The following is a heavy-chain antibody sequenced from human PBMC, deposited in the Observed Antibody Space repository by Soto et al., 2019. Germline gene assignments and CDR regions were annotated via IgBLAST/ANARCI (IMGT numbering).Heavy chain of an antibody. CDR3: AKDPQGWLRPRGHCFDY. CDR2: ISGSGGST. V-gene: IGHV3-23*01. J-gene: IGHJ4*02. D-gene: IGHD5-12*01. CDR1: GFTFSSYA. Sequence: EVQLLESGGGLVQPGGSLRLSCAASGFTFSSYAMSWVRQAPGKGLEWVSAISGSGGSTYYADSVKGRFTISRDNSKNTLYLQMNSLRAEDTAVYYCAKDPQGWLRPRGHCFDYWGQGTLVTVSS.